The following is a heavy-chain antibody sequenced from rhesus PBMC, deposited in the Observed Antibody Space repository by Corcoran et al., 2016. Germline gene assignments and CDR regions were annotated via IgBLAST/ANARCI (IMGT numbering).Heavy chain of an antibody. D-gene: IGHD5-12*01. V-gene: IGHV4S11*01. J-gene: IGHJ4*01. CDR3: ARRSYSYRD. CDR1: GGSISSSY. CDR2: IDSSGGT. Sequence: QVQLQESGPGLVKPSETLSLTCAVSGGSISSSYWRWIRQAPGKGLEGIGRIDSSGGTYYNPSLKSRVTLEVDTSKNQFALKLSSVTAADTAVYYCARRSYSYRDWGQGVLVTVSS.